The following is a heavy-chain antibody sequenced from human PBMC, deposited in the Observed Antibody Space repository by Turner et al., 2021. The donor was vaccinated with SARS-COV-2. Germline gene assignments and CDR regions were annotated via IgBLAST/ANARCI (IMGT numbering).Heavy chain of an antibody. J-gene: IGHJ3*02. CDR3: ARGAHGDYEDAFDI. V-gene: IGHV3-33*01. CDR1: VFTFSSYG. D-gene: IGHD4-17*01. CDR2: KWYDGSNK. Sequence: QVQLVESGGGVVQTGSSLRLSCAESVFTFSSYGMHVGRQAPGKVLEGVAVKWYDGSNKFDADAVKGRFTISRDNYKNTLYLQMNSLRAEDTAVYYCARGAHGDYEDAFDIWGQGTLVTISS.